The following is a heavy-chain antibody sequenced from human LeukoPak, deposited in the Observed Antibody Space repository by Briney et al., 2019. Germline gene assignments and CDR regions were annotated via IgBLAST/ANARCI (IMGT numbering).Heavy chain of an antibody. CDR3: ARVKGSGATGACDY. V-gene: IGHV3-33*01. CDR2: IWYDGSNK. CDR1: GFTFSSYG. J-gene: IGHJ4*02. D-gene: IGHD1-26*01. Sequence: PGGSLRLSCAASGFTFSSYGMHWARQAPGKGLEWVAIIWYDGSNKYYADSVKGRFTISRDNSKNTLYLQMNSLRAEDTAVYYCARVKGSGATGACDYWGQGTLVTVSS.